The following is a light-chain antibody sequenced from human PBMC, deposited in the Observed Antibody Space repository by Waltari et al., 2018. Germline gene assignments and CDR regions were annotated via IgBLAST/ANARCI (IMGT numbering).Light chain of an antibody. Sequence: EIVLTQSPGTLSLSPGERATLSCRASQSVSRTLAWYQQKPGQAPKLLIYGASIRPTGIPDRFTGSGSETDFRLTISSLEPEACAIDFCQHYVRLPATFGEGTKLAIK. CDR2: GAS. J-gene: IGKJ1*01. V-gene: IGKV3-20*01. CDR3: QHYVRLPAT. CDR1: QSVSRT.